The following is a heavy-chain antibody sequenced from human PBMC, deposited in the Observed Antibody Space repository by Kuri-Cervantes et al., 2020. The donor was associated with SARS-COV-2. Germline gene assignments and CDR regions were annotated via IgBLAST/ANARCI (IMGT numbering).Heavy chain of an antibody. CDR1: GGSISSSSYY. Sequence: SETLSLTCTVSGGSISSSSYYWGWIRQPPGKGLEWIGYIYYSGSTYYNPSLKSRVTISVDTSKNQFSLKLSSVTAADTAVYYCARVDSSGYIGFDYWGQGTLVTVSS. CDR2: IYYSGST. D-gene: IGHD3-22*01. J-gene: IGHJ4*02. V-gene: IGHV4-39*07. CDR3: ARVDSSGYIGFDY.